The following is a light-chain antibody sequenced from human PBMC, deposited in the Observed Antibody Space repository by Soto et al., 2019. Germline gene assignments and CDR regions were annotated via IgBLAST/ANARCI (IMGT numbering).Light chain of an antibody. V-gene: IGLV2-14*01. CDR2: DVS. CDR1: STAFGGYNY. CDR3: SSYTSSTTYV. J-gene: IGLJ1*01. Sequence: QSVLTQPASVSGSPGQSITISCTGASTAFGGYNYVSWYQQHPGKAPKVMIYDVSNRPSGVSNRFPGSKSGNTASLTISGLQAEDEADYYCSSYTSSTTYVFGTGTKVTVL.